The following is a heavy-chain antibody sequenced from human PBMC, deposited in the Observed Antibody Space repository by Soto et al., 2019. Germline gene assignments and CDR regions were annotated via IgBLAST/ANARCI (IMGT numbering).Heavy chain of an antibody. CDR2: INPGNGNT. CDR1: GGTSSSYT. Sequence: ASVKVSCKASGGTSSSYTISWVCQAPGKRLEWMGWINPGNGNTKYSQNFQGRITMTRDTSANTAYMVLSRLRPEDTTVYYCARDQTRGGDSESYYDAFDIWGQGTEVTVSS. J-gene: IGHJ3*02. CDR3: ARDQTRGGDSESYYDAFDI. D-gene: IGHD3-10*01. V-gene: IGHV1-3*01.